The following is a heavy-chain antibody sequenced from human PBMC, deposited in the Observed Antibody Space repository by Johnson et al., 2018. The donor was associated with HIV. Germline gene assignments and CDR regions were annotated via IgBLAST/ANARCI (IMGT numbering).Heavy chain of an antibody. CDR3: ARDCEYGLAGGWAFDI. CDR1: GFTFSNYA. Sequence: QVQLVESGGGVVQPGRSLRLSCAATGFTFSNYAMHWVRQAPGKGLEWVAVISFDGSNKFYADFVKGRFTISRDNSKNTLYLQTNSLRSDDMAVYYCARDCEYGLAGGWAFDIWGQGTMVTVSS. CDR2: ISFDGSNK. J-gene: IGHJ3*02. D-gene: IGHD6-19*01. V-gene: IGHV3-30*04.